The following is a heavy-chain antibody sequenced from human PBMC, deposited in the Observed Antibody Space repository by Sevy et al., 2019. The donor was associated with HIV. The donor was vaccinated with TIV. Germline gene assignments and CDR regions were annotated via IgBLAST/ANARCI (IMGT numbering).Heavy chain of an antibody. CDR2: ISNSGGTT. V-gene: IGHV3-11*04. CDR3: ARITGWRFDY. CDR1: GFTFSDYY. J-gene: IGHJ4*02. D-gene: IGHD6-19*01. Sequence: GGSLRLSCAASGFTFSDYYMSWIRQAPGKGLGWVSYISNSGGTTYYADSVKGRFTISGDNAKNSLYLQMNSRRAEDMAVYYCARITGWRFDYWGQGTLVTVSS.